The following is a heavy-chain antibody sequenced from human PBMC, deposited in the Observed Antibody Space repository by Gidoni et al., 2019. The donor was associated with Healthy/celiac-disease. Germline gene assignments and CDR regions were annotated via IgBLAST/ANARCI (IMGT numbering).Heavy chain of an antibody. Sequence: QVQLQESGPGLVKPSQTLSLTCTVSGGSISSGSYYWSWIRQPAGKGLEWIGRIYTSGSTNYNPSLKSRVTISVDTSKNQFSLKLSSVTAADTAVYYCVLARGATGFDYWGQGTLVTVSS. V-gene: IGHV4-61*02. J-gene: IGHJ4*02. D-gene: IGHD3-10*01. CDR1: GGSISSGSYY. CDR2: IYTSGST. CDR3: VLARGATGFDY.